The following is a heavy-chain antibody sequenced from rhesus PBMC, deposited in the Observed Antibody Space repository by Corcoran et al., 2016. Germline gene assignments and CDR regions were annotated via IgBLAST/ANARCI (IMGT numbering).Heavy chain of an antibody. CDR2: ITYSGST. Sequence: QVQLQESGPGLVKPSETLSLTCAVSGYSISGYYWSWIRQAPGKGLVWIGYITYSGSTSYNPSLKSRVTISRDTSKNQFSLKLSSVTAADTAVYYCARNSGSWIFDYWGQGVLVTVSS. J-gene: IGHJ4*01. CDR3: ARNSGSWIFDY. D-gene: IGHD6-25*01. V-gene: IGHV4-122*02. CDR1: GYSISGYY.